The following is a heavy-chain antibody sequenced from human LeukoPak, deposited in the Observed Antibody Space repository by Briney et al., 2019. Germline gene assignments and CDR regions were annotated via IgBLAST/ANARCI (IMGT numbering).Heavy chain of an antibody. CDR2: ISSNGDNT. CDR3: VRGTGY. Sequence: GALRLSCSDPVVTPSTYVMYSVRQTPGKGLEYVSAISSNGDNTYYADSVKGRFTISRDNSKNTLYLQMSSLRADDTAVYYCVRGTGYWGQGTLVTVSS. V-gene: IGHV3-64D*06. J-gene: IGHJ4*02. CDR1: VVTPSTYV.